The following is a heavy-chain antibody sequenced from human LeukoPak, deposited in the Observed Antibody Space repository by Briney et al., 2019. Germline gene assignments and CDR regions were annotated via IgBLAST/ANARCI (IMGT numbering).Heavy chain of an antibody. CDR2: IYYTGST. J-gene: IGHJ4*02. Sequence: PSETLSLTCTVSGGSISSYYWSWIRQPPGKGLKWIGYIYYTGSTNYNPSLKSRVTIPVDTSKNQFSLKLSSVAAADTAVYYCARGSLLEIVGAIDYWGQGTLVTVSS. CDR1: GGSISSYY. V-gene: IGHV4-59*01. D-gene: IGHD1-26*01. CDR3: ARGSLLEIVGAIDY.